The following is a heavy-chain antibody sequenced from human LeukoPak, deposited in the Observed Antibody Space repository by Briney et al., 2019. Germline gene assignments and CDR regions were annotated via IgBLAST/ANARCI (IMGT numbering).Heavy chain of an antibody. CDR3: AGDAGEEQMIKYYFDH. CDR2: INPQSDGT. D-gene: IGHD3-16*01. Sequence: ASVKVSCKASGYTFTGYYLHWVRQVPGQGLEWMGWINPQSDGTNYAQKFQGRVTMTRDMSISTAYMELSRLRSDDTAVYYCAGDAGEEQMIKYYFDHWGQGTLVTVSS. CDR1: GYTFTGYY. V-gene: IGHV1-2*02. J-gene: IGHJ4*02.